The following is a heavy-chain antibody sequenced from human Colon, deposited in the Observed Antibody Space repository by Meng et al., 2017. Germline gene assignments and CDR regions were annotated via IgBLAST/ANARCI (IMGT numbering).Heavy chain of an antibody. CDR2: TYKGRST. D-gene: IGHD3/OR15-3a*01. V-gene: IGHV4-30-4*01. CDR1: GASVDSGSYH. J-gene: IGHJ5*02. Sequence: QVQPQESGPGLVKPSETLSRTCTVSGASVDSGSYHWSWVRQPPGKGLECIGYTYKGRSTYYNPSLKSRVSMSEDTSKNQFSLTLNSVTAEDTGVYYCIAYMVGRGGLGSWGQGTLVTVSS. CDR3: IAYMVGRGGLGS.